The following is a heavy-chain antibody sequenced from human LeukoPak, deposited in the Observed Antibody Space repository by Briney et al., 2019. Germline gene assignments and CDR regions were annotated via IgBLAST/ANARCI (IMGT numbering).Heavy chain of an antibody. CDR3: AKDTRSYYYDFNWFDP. J-gene: IGHJ5*02. D-gene: IGHD3-22*01. V-gene: IGHV3-9*01. CDR1: GFTFADYA. CDR2: ISWNSGSI. Sequence: GGSLRLSCAASGFTFADYAMHWVRQAPGKGLEWVSGISWNSGSIGYADSVKGRFTISRDNAKNSLYLQMNSLRAEDTALYYCAKDTRSYYYDFNWFDPWGQGTLVTVSS.